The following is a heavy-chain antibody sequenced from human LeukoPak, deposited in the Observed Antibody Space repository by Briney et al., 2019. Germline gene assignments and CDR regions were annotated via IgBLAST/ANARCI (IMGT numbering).Heavy chain of an antibody. D-gene: IGHD6-19*01. CDR1: GYTFTSYG. V-gene: IGHV1-18*01. J-gene: IGHJ4*02. CDR2: ISAYNGNT. Sequence: ASVKVSCKASGYTFTSYGISWVRQAPGQGLEWMGWISAYNGNTNYAQKLQGRVTMTTDTSTSTAYMELRGLRSDDTAVYYCARDPFIAVAGSNYFDYWGQGTLVAVSS. CDR3: ARDPFIAVAGSNYFDY.